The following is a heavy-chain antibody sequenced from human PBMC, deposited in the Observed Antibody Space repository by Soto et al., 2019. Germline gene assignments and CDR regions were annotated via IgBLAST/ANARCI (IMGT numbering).Heavy chain of an antibody. Sequence: AASVKVSCKASGGTFSSYTISWVRQAPGQGLEWMGRIIPILGIANYAQKFQGRVTITADKSTSTAYMELSSLRSEDTAVYYCARDISLETGTTLPDLVWFDPWGQGTLVTVSS. V-gene: IGHV1-69*04. D-gene: IGHD1-7*01. J-gene: IGHJ5*02. CDR3: ARDISLETGTTLPDLVWFDP. CDR2: IIPILGIA. CDR1: GGTFSSYT.